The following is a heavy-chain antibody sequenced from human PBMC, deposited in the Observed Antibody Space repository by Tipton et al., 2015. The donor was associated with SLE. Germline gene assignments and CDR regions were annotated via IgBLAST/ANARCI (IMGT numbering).Heavy chain of an antibody. CDR1: GGSISSGGYY. Sequence: LRLSCTVSGGSISSGGYYWSWIRQHPGKGLEWIGYIYYSGSTYYNPSLKSRVTISVDTSKNQFSLKLSSVTAADTAVYYCARGIFGVVILFDYWGQGTLVTVSS. CDR3: ARGIFGVVILFDY. CDR2: IYYSGST. V-gene: IGHV4-31*03. J-gene: IGHJ4*02. D-gene: IGHD3-3*01.